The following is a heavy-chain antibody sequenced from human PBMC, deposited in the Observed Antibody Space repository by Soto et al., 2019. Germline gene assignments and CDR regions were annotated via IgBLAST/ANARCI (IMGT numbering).Heavy chain of an antibody. CDR1: GGSISNSDYF. D-gene: IGHD3-10*01. J-gene: IGHJ4*02. CDR2: SSSSVNT. CDR3: ARGSDVLARGATFFDS. Sequence: QVPLQESGPGLVKPLQTLSLTCTVSGGSISNSDYFWSWIRQSPGKGLECIGYSSSSVNTSYNPSLTSRATMSVDTSKNQFSLRLTSVTVEDTAVYYCARGSDVLARGATFFDSWGQGTLVTVSS. V-gene: IGHV4-30-4*01.